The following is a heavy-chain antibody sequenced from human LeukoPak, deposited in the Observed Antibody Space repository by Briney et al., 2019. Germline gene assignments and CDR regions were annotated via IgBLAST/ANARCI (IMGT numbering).Heavy chain of an antibody. CDR1: EFTFSTYA. V-gene: IGHV3-23*01. Sequence: PGGSLRLSCAASEFTFSTYAVSWVRQAPGKGLEWVSAISGSGGSTYYADFVKGRFTISRDNSKNTVYLQMNSLRAEDTAVYYCAKPAYYDSNGYYSPFDYWGQGTLVTVSS. D-gene: IGHD3-22*01. CDR2: ISGSGGST. J-gene: IGHJ4*02. CDR3: AKPAYYDSNGYYSPFDY.